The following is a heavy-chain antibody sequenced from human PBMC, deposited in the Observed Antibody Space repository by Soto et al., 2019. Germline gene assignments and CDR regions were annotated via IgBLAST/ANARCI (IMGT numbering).Heavy chain of an antibody. CDR2: IYYSGST. V-gene: IGHV4-39*01. J-gene: IGHJ6*02. CDR3: ARPDYYYYGMDV. CDR1: GGSISSSSYY. Sequence: PSETLSLTCTVSGGSISSSSYYWGWIRQPPGKGLEWIGSIYYSGSTYYNPSLKSRVTISVDTSKNQFSLKLSSVTAADTAVYYCARPDYYYYGMDVWGQGTTVTVSS.